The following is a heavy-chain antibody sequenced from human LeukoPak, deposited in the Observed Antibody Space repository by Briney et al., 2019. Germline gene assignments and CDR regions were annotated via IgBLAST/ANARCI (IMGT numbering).Heavy chain of an antibody. CDR1: GFTFSDYY. Sequence: GGSLRLSCAASGFTFSDYYMSWIRQAPGKGLEWVSYISSSGSTIYYADSVKGRFTISRDNAKNSLYLQTNSLRAEDTAVYYCARSEGDSSGYYPVYYYYYMDVWGKGTTVTVSS. CDR2: ISSSGSTI. D-gene: IGHD3-22*01. V-gene: IGHV3-11*01. CDR3: ARSEGDSSGYYPVYYYYYMDV. J-gene: IGHJ6*03.